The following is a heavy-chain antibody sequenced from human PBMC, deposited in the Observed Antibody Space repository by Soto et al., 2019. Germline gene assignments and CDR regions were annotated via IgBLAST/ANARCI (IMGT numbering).Heavy chain of an antibody. CDR2: ISSSSSTI. CDR3: ARALAALAKYFYYYMDV. J-gene: IGHJ6*03. D-gene: IGHD6-6*01. CDR1: GFTFSSYS. V-gene: IGHV3-48*01. Sequence: EVQLVESGGGLVQPGGSLRLSCAASGFTFSSYSMNWVRQAPGKGLEWVSYISSSSSTIYYADSVKGRFTISRDNAKNSLYLQMNSLRAEDTDVYYCARALAALAKYFYYYMDVWGKGTTVTVSS.